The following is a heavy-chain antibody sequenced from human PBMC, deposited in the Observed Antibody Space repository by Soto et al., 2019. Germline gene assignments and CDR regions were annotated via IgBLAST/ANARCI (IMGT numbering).Heavy chain of an antibody. D-gene: IGHD3-16*01. CDR2: IIPVYGAT. CDR1: GGSFSSYA. V-gene: IGHV1-69*06. CDR3: ARDWVGGSWYFDL. J-gene: IGHJ2*01. Sequence: QVQLVQSGAEVKKPGSSVKVSCEASGGSFSSYAISWVRQAPGQGLEWMGGIIPVYGATNSAQKFQGRVAITADKSTTTVYLELSGLTSQDTAVYYCARDWVGGSWYFDLWGRGTLVTFSS.